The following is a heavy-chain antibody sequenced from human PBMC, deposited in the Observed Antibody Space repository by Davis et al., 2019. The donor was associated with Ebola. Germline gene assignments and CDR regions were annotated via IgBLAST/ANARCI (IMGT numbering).Heavy chain of an antibody. D-gene: IGHD2-2*01. CDR1: GFTFSGYS. J-gene: IGHJ6*02. CDR2: ISSSGGYI. CDR3: AREGAYIVGVSAAPYYYYAMDV. V-gene: IGHV3-21*01. Sequence: GESLKISCAASGFTFSGYSMNWVRQAPGKGLEWVSSISSSGGYIYYADSMKGRFTISRDNAKNSLYLQMNSLRAEDTAVYYCAREGAYIVGVSAAPYYYYAMDVWGQGTTVTVSS.